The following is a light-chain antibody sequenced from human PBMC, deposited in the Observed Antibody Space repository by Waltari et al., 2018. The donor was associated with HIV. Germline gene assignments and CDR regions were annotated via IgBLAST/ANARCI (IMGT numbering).Light chain of an antibody. CDR2: DTN. CDR3: LLSYSGARPHVV. Sequence: QAVVTQEPSLTVSPGGTVTPTCGPTTGAVTSGHYPYWFQQKPGHAPRTLIYDTNNKHSWTPARFSGSLLGGRAALTLSGAQPEDEAEYYCLLSYSGARPHVVFGGGTKLTVL. V-gene: IGLV7-46*01. J-gene: IGLJ2*01. CDR1: TGAVTSGHY.